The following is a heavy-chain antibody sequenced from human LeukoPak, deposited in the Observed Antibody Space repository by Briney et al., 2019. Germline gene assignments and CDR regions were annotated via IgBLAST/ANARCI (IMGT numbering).Heavy chain of an antibody. CDR2: IIPILGIA. V-gene: IGHV1-69*04. D-gene: IGHD5-18*01. J-gene: IGHJ3*02. CDR1: GYTFTSYD. Sequence: SVKVSCKASGYTFTSYDINWVRQASGQGLEWMGRIIPILGIANYAQKFQGRVTITADKSTSTAYMELSSLRSEDTAVYYCARPDTATQPQLKTGAFDIWGQGTMVTVSS. CDR3: ARPDTATQPQLKTGAFDI.